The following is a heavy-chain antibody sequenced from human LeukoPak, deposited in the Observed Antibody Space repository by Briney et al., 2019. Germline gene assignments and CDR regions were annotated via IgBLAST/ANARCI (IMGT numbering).Heavy chain of an antibody. D-gene: IGHD2-2*01. CDR1: GFTVSSNY. V-gene: IGHV3-53*01. Sequence: GGSLRLSCAASGFTVSSNYMTWVRRAPGKGLEWVSVIYSGGSTYYADSVKGRFTISRDNSKNTLYLQMNSLRVEDTAMYYCARGSFGSSTPSDCSPLDYWAQETLVTVPS. J-gene: IGHJ4*02. CDR2: IYSGGST. CDR3: ARGSFGSSTPSDCSPLDY.